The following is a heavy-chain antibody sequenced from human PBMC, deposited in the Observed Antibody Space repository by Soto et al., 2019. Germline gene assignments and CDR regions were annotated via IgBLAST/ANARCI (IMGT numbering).Heavy chain of an antibody. CDR2: IWFDGSNK. CDR1: GFTFSSYG. J-gene: IGHJ5*02. CDR3: AKGGAQLLHYNWFDP. D-gene: IGHD2-2*01. V-gene: IGHV3-33*06. Sequence: GSLRLSCAASGFTFSSYGMHWVRQAPGKGLEWVSAIWFDGSNKYYADSVKGRFTISRDNSKNTLYLQMNNLRAEDTAVYYCAKGGAQLLHYNWFDPWGQGTLVTVS.